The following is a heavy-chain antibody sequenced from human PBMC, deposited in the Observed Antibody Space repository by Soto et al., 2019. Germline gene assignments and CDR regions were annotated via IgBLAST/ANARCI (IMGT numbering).Heavy chain of an antibody. CDR1: GGTFSSYT. CDR3: ARDYGDYVLGRDAFDI. D-gene: IGHD4-17*01. V-gene: IGHV1-69*08. CDR2: IIPILGIA. Sequence: QVQLVQSGAEVKKPGSSVKVSCKASGGTFSSYTISWVRQAPGQGLEWMGRIIPILGIANYAQKFQGRVTITADKSTSTAYMELRSLRSEDTAVYYCARDYGDYVLGRDAFDIWGQGTMVTVSS. J-gene: IGHJ3*02.